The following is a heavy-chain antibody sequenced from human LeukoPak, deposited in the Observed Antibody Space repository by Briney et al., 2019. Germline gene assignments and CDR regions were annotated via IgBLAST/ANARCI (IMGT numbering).Heavy chain of an antibody. Sequence: GESLQISCKGSGYNFTTYWIGWVRQMPGKGLEWMGVIHPGDSATRYSPSFQGQVTISVDKSISAAYLQWSSLKASDTAMYYCASGPYWIGYYFDYWGQGTLVTVSS. V-gene: IGHV5-51*01. CDR3: ASGPYWIGYYFDY. CDR2: IHPGDSAT. D-gene: IGHD2-2*03. CDR1: GYNFTTYW. J-gene: IGHJ4*02.